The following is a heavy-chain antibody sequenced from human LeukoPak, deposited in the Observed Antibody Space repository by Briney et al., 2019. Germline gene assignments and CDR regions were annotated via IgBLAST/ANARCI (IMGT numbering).Heavy chain of an antibody. Sequence: GGSLRLSCAASGFTFSSYAMSWVRQAPGKGLEWVSAISGSGGSKYYADSVKGRFTISRDNSKNTLYLQMNSLRAEDTAIYYCAKTRGWPYYFDYWGQGTLVTVSS. CDR2: ISGSGGSK. D-gene: IGHD6-19*01. CDR1: GFTFSSYA. J-gene: IGHJ4*02. V-gene: IGHV3-23*01. CDR3: AKTRGWPYYFDY.